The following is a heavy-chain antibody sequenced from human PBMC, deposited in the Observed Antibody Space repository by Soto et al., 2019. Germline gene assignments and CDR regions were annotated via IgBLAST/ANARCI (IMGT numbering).Heavy chain of an antibody. CDR1: DDSIGRSNYFW. CDR3: ARASYYDSSGYYLIDY. D-gene: IGHD3-22*01. CDR2: IYHSGST. J-gene: IGHJ4*02. Sequence: SETLSLTCTVSDDSIGRSNYFWWSWVRQPPGKGLEWIGEIYHSGSTNYNPSLKSRVTISVDKSKNQFSLKLSSVTAADTAVYYCARASYYDSSGYYLIDYWGQGTLVTVSS. V-gene: IGHV4-4*02.